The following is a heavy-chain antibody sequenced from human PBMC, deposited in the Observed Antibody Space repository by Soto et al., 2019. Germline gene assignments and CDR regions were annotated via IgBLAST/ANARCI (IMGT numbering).Heavy chain of an antibody. CDR3: ARGRDSMVRGVIDY. CDR2: INHSGST. J-gene: IGHJ4*02. V-gene: IGHV4-34*01. CDR1: GGSFSGYY. Sequence: SQTLSLTCAVYGGSFSGYYWSWIRQPPGKGLEWIGEINHSGSTNYNPSLKSRVTISVDTSKNQFSLKLSSVTAADTAVYYCARGRDSMVRGVIDYWGQGTLVTVSS. D-gene: IGHD3-10*01.